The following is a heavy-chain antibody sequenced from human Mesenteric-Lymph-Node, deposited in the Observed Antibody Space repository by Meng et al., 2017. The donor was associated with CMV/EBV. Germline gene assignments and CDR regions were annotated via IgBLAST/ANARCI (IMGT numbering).Heavy chain of an antibody. V-gene: IGHV1-69*10. CDR3: ARAYNFWSGQVDV. J-gene: IGHJ6*02. CDR2: IIPLLGIT. D-gene: IGHD3-3*01. Sequence: SVKVSCKASGGTFSSYGFSWVRQAPGQGLQWMGGIIPLLGITNYAQKFQGRVTITAEKSTSTAYMELSSLRSDDTAVYYCARAYNFWSGQVDVWGQGTTVTVSS. CDR1: GGTFSSYG.